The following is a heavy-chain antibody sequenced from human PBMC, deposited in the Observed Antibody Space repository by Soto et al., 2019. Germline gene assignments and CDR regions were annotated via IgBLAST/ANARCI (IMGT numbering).Heavy chain of an antibody. D-gene: IGHD3-16*01. CDR3: ARDSPPFGYYYYMDV. CDR1: GFTFSSYW. Sequence: PGGSLRLSCTASGFTFSSYWMNWVRQAPGEGLEWVANINQDESQKYYADSVKGRFPISRDNAKNALYLQMNSLRAEDTAVYYCARDSPPFGYYYYMDVWGKGTTVTVSS. CDR2: INQDESQK. J-gene: IGHJ6*03. V-gene: IGHV3-7*01.